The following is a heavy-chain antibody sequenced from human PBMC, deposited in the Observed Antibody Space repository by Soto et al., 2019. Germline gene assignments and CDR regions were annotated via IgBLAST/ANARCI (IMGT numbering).Heavy chain of an antibody. D-gene: IGHD2-15*01. CDR1: GGTFSSYT. V-gene: IGHV1-69*02. Sequence: QVQLVQSGAEVKKPGSSVKVSCNASGGTFSSYTISWVRQAPGQGLEWMGRIIPILGIANYAQKFQGRVTITAHKSTSTDHMELSSLRSEDTAVDYGATGVVVVADTDGYCGQGTLVTVSS. J-gene: IGHJ4*02. CDR3: ATGVVVVADTDGY. CDR2: IIPILGIA.